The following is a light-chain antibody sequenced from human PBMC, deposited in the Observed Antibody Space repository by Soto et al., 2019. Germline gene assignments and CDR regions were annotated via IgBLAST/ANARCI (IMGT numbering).Light chain of an antibody. CDR2: DAS. V-gene: IGKV3-11*01. J-gene: IGKJ5*01. Sequence: FVLTQSPATLSLSPGERATLSCRASQSVGSYLAWYQQKPGQAPRLLIYDASNRATGIPARFSGSGSGTDFTLTISSLEPEDFAVYYCQQRSNWSFGQGTRLE. CDR1: QSVGSY. CDR3: QQRSNWS.